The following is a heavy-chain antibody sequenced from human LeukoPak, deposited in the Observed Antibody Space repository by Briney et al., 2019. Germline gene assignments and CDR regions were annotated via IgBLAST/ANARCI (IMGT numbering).Heavy chain of an antibody. CDR1: GGSISSYY. V-gene: IGHV4-59*01. CDR3: ARGGGSSPFYYYYYMDV. J-gene: IGHJ6*03. D-gene: IGHD6-13*01. CDR2: IYYGGST. Sequence: SETLSLTCTVSGGSISSYYWSWIRQPPGKGLEWIGYIYYGGSTNYNPSLKSRVTISVDTSKNQFSLKLSSVTAADTAVYYCARGGGSSPFYYYYYMDVWGKGTTVTISS.